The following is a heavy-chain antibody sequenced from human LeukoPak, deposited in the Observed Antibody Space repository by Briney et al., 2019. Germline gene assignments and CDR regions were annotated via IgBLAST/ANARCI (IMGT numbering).Heavy chain of an antibody. CDR2: IYYSGST. V-gene: IGHV4-39*07. D-gene: IGHD3-16*01. CDR3: ARDKLGELNGLWDY. Sequence: PSETLSLTCTVSGGSISSSSYYWGWIRQPPGKGLEWIGSIYYSGSTYYNPSLKSRVTISVDTSKNQFSLKLSSVTAADTAVYYCARDKLGELNGLWDYWGQGTLVTVSS. CDR1: GGSISSSSYY. J-gene: IGHJ4*02.